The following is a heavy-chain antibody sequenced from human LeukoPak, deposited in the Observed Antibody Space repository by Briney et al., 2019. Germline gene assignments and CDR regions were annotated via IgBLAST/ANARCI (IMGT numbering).Heavy chain of an antibody. Sequence: GGSLRLSCAASGFTFSSYAMHWVRQAPGKGLEWVAVISYDGSNKYYADSVKGRFTISRDNSKNTLYLQMNSLRAEDMAVYYCARDGPVGITIFVGSPTLTFDYWGQGTLVTVSS. CDR1: GFTFSSYA. D-gene: IGHD3-3*01. V-gene: IGHV3-30-3*01. CDR3: ARDGPVGITIFVGSPTLTFDY. CDR2: ISYDGSNK. J-gene: IGHJ4*02.